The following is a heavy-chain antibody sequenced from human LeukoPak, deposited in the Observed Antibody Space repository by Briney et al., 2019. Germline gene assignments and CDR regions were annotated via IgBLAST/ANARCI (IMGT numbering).Heavy chain of an antibody. CDR1: GFTFSSYG. CDR3: ARPIVGYGAFDI. J-gene: IGHJ3*02. D-gene: IGHD1-26*01. V-gene: IGHV3-30*02. Sequence: GGSLRLSCAASGFTFSSYGMHWVRQAPGKGLEWVSFIRNGGSHKYYADSVKGRFTISRDNSKNTLYLQMNGLRAEDTAVYYCARPIVGYGAFDIWGQGTMVTVSS. CDR2: IRNGGSHK.